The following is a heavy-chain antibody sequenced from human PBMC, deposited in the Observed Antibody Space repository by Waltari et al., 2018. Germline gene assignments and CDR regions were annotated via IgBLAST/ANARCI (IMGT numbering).Heavy chain of an antibody. D-gene: IGHD6-13*01. CDR3: AKARWYGPDY. CDR1: GFTFSTYG. Sequence: QVKLVESGGGVVQPEGSLRLCCAAYGFTFSTYGMQWVRQAPGKGLEVVAFIRYDGSNKYYADSVKGRFTISRDNSKNTLYLQMNSLRAEDTAVYYCAKARWYGPDYWGQGTLVTVSS. CDR2: IRYDGSNK. V-gene: IGHV3-30*02. J-gene: IGHJ4*02.